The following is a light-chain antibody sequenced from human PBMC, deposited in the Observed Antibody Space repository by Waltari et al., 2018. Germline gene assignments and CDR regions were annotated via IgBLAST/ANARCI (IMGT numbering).Light chain of an antibody. J-gene: IGKJ1*01. Sequence: EIVMTQSPGTLSVSPGERATLSCRASQTVSSNLAWYQQKPGQAPRLLISGASTRATGIPARFSGSGSGTEFTLTISSLQSEDSAIFYCQQYNDWPPTFGQGTKVEIK. CDR2: GAS. CDR1: QTVSSN. CDR3: QQYNDWPPT. V-gene: IGKV3-15*01.